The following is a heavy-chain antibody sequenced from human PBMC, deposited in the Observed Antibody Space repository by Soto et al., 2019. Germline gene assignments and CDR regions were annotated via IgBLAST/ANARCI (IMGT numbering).Heavy chain of an antibody. Sequence: PGESLKISCKGSGYSFTSYWISWVRQMPGKGLEWMGRIDPSDSYTNYSPSFQGHVTISADKSISTAYLQWSSLKASDTAMYYCARHNHHFLHCSSTSCSGGDWFDPWGQGTLVTVSS. D-gene: IGHD2-2*01. CDR3: ARHNHHFLHCSSTSCSGGDWFDP. CDR1: GYSFTSYW. V-gene: IGHV5-10-1*01. J-gene: IGHJ5*02. CDR2: IDPSDSYT.